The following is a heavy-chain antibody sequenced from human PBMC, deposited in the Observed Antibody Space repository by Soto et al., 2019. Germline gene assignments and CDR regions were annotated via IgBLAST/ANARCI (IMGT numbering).Heavy chain of an antibody. D-gene: IGHD4-17*01. J-gene: IGHJ2*01. V-gene: IGHV4-30-4*01. CDR2: IYYSVST. CDR1: GGSISSGDYY. CDR3: ARRYYGDYWYFDL. Sequence: SSETMSLTCTVSGGSISSGDYYWSWIRQPPGKGLEWIGYIYYSVSTYYNPSLKSRVTISVDTSKNQFSLKLSSVTAADTAVYYCARRYYGDYWYFDLWGRGTLVTVSS.